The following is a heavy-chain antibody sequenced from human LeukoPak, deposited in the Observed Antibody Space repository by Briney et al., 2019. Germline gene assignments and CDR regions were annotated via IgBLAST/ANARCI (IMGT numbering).Heavy chain of an antibody. D-gene: IGHD1-1*01. J-gene: IGHJ4*02. CDR1: GFTFSSYS. CDR3: ARVQDWNGLDY. CDR2: ISSSSSYI. Sequence: GGSLRLSCAASGFTFSSYSMDWVRQAPGKGLEWVSSISSSSSYIYYADSVKGRFTISRDNAKNSLYLQMNSLRAEDTAVYYCARVQDWNGLDYWGQGTLVTVSS. V-gene: IGHV3-21*01.